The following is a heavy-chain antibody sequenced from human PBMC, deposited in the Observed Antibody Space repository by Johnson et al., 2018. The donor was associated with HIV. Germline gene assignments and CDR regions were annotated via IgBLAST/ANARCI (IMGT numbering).Heavy chain of an antibody. CDR1: LFTLRSYA. Sequence: QVQLVESGGGLVQPGGSLRLSCAASLFTLRSYAMHWVRQAPGKGLEWVAVISYDGSTKYYADSVKGRFTIYRDNSKNTLYLQMNSLRAEDTAVYYCARDWSWRGSLKGGGAFDVWGQGTMVTVSS. CDR3: ARDWSWRGSLKGGGAFDV. CDR2: ISYDGSTK. V-gene: IGHV3-30-3*01. D-gene: IGHD1-26*01. J-gene: IGHJ3*01.